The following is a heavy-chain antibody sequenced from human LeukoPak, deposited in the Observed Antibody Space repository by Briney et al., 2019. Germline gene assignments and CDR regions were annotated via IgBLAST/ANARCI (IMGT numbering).Heavy chain of an antibody. J-gene: IGHJ3*02. D-gene: IGHD3-22*01. CDR3: ARDLRLRYYDSSGYYVPDAFDI. CDR2: IYYSGST. CDR1: GGSIRSYY. Sequence: PSETLTLTCTVSGGSIRSYYWSWIRQPPGKGLEYIGFIYYSGSTNYNPSLKSRVTISIDTSKNQLSLKLSSVTAAGTAVYYCARDLRLRYYDSSGYYVPDAFDIWGQGTMVTVS. V-gene: IGHV4-59*01.